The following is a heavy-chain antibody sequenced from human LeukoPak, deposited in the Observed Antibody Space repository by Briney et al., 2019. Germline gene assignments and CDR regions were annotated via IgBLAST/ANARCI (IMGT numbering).Heavy chain of an antibody. CDR3: ARVLEDGFGELYFDY. Sequence: PGGPLRLSCAASGFTFSSYAMSWVRQAPGKGLEWIGYIYYSGSTNYNPSLKSRVTISVDTSKNQFSLKLSSVTAADTAVYYCARVLEDGFGELYFDYWGQGTLVTVSS. V-gene: IGHV4-59*01. J-gene: IGHJ4*02. CDR1: GFTFSSYA. CDR2: IYYSGST. D-gene: IGHD3-10*01.